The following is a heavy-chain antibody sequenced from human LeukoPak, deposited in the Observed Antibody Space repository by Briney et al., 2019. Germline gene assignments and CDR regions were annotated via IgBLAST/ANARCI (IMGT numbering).Heavy chain of an antibody. D-gene: IGHD3-22*01. CDR1: GFIFSSSG. V-gene: IGHV3-33*01. J-gene: IGHJ4*02. Sequence: GGSLRLSCAASGFIFSSSGMHWVRQAPGKGLEWVAVIWFDGSNKYYADSVKGRFTISRDNSKNTLYLQMNSLRAEDTAVYYCARDSSGYYFAYWGQGTLVTVSS. CDR2: IWFDGSNK. CDR3: ARDSSGYYFAY.